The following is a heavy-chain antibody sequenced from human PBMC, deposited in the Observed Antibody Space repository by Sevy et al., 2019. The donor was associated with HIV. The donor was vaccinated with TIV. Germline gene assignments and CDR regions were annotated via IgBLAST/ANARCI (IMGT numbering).Heavy chain of an antibody. D-gene: IGHD3-16*01. CDR3: AKDFGGAFDI. CDR2: LIGGGGIT. J-gene: IGHJ3*02. Sequence: GGSLRLSCAASGFTFSNYAMSWVRQAPGKGLEWVSTLIGGGGITYYADSVKGRFTISRDNPKNRLYLQMTSLRGEDTAVYYCAKDFGGAFDIWGQGTMVTVSS. V-gene: IGHV3-23*01. CDR1: GFTFSNYA.